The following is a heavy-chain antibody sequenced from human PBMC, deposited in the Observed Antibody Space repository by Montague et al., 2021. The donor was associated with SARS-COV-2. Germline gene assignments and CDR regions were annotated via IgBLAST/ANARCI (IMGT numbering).Heavy chain of an antibody. D-gene: IGHD3-9*01. CDR3: AKVGDILTGYSLINLDA. CDR2: IHSAGRGT. J-gene: IGHJ5*02. Sequence: SLRLSCAASGFTFSNSPMSWVRQAPGKGLDWVSVIHSAGRGTYYADSAQGRFTISRDNLKNTVYLQMNSLRDVDTALYYCAKVGDILTGYSLINLDAWGQGTLVVVSS. CDR1: GFTFSNSP. V-gene: IGHV3-23*03.